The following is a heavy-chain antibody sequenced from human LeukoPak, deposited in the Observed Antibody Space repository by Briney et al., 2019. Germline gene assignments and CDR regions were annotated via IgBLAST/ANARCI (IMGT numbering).Heavy chain of an antibody. CDR3: AREGIAAAGTGFSDY. CDR1: GFPFSRYW. V-gene: IGHV3-66*01. D-gene: IGHD6-13*01. Sequence: GGSLRLSCAASGFPFSRYWMSWVRQAPGKGLEWVSVIYSGGSTYYADSVKGRFTISRDNSKNTLYLQMNSLRAEDTAVYYCAREGIAAAGTGFSDYWGQGTLVTVSS. J-gene: IGHJ4*02. CDR2: IYSGGST.